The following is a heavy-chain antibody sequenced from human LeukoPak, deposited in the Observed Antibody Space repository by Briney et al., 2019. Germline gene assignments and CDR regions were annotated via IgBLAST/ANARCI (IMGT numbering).Heavy chain of an antibody. CDR1: GGSFSSHA. Sequence: PVKVSCKPSGGSFSSHAISRVQQDPGPGIEWPGGIIPIFGTGNYAQKFQGRVTITADESTSTAYMELSSLRSEDTAVYYCARGVVVPAAIYYYGMDVWGKGTTVTVSS. V-gene: IGHV1-69*01. CDR3: ARGVVVPAAIYYYGMDV. D-gene: IGHD2-2*01. J-gene: IGHJ6*04. CDR2: IIPIFGTG.